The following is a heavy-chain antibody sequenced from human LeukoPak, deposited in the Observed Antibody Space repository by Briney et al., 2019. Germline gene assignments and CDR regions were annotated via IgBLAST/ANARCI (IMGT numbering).Heavy chain of an antibody. D-gene: IGHD6-19*01. CDR2: ISYDGSNK. J-gene: IGHJ4*02. CDR1: GFTFSSYG. CDR3: AKDHGEYSSGWGIDY. Sequence: GRSLRLSCAASGFTFSSYGIHWVRQAPGKGLEWVAVISYDGSNKYYADSVKGRFTISRDNSKNTLYLQMNSLRAEDTAVYYCAKDHGEYSSGWGIDYWGQGTLVTVSS. V-gene: IGHV3-30*18.